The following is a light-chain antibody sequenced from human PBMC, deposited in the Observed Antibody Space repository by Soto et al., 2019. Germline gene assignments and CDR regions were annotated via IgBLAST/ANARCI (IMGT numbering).Light chain of an antibody. Sequence: DIQMTQSPSSLSASVGDRVTITCRASQSITSYLNWYQQKPVKDPQLLIYAASSLQSGVPSRFSGSGSRTDFTLTISSLQPEDFATYLCQESYTTPCTFGQGNKVKVK. CDR1: QSITSY. CDR3: QESYTTPCT. CDR2: AAS. V-gene: IGKV1-39*01. J-gene: IGKJ1*01.